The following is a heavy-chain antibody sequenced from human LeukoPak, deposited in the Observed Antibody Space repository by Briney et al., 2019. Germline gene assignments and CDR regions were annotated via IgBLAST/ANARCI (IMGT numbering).Heavy chain of an antibody. D-gene: IGHD2-2*01. Sequence: PGGSLRLSCAASGFTSGSYGMHWVRQAPGKGLEWVGRIKSKTDGGTTDYTAPVKGRFTISRDNSKNTAYLQMNSLKTEDTAVYYCTSLLPTAASFDYWGQGTLVTVSS. V-gene: IGHV3-15*01. CDR1: GFTSGSYG. CDR2: IKSKTDGGTT. J-gene: IGHJ4*02. CDR3: TSLLPTAASFDY.